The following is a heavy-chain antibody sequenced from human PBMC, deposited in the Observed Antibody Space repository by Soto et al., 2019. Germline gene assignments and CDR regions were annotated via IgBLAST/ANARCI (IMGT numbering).Heavy chain of an antibody. Sequence: GGSLRLSCAASGFTFSSYDMSWIRQAPGKGLEWVSYITPSGTTIYYADSVKGRFTISRDNAKNSLYLQMNSLKAEDTAVYYCARNGGTFDPWGQGTLVTVSS. V-gene: IGHV3-11*01. D-gene: IGHD7-27*01. CDR1: GFTFSSYD. CDR2: ITPSGTTI. CDR3: ARNGGTFDP. J-gene: IGHJ5*02.